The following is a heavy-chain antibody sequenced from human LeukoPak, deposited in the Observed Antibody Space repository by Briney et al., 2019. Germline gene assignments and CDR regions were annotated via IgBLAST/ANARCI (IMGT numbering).Heavy chain of an antibody. J-gene: IGHJ6*03. CDR2: ISAYNGNT. CDR3: ARDQTVTTSYYYYYMDV. D-gene: IGHD4-17*01. CDR1: GYTFTSYG. V-gene: IGHV1-18*01. Sequence: GASVKVSCKASGYTFTSYGISWVRQAPGQGLEWMGWISAYNGNTNYAQKLQGRVTMTTDTSTSTAYTELRSLRSDDTAVYYCARDQTVTTSYYYYYMDVWGKGTTVTVSS.